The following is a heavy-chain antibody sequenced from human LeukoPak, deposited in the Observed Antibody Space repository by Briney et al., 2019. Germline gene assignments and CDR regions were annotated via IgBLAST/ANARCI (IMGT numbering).Heavy chain of an antibody. D-gene: IGHD3-9*01. Sequence: GASVKVSCKASGGTFISYAISWVRQAPGQGLEWMGGIIPIFGTANYAQKFQGRVTITADESTSTAYMELSSLRSEDTAVYYCARGLHGDILTGYWIPGYWGQGTLVTVSS. CDR2: IIPIFGTA. CDR1: GGTFISYA. CDR3: ARGLHGDILTGYWIPGY. J-gene: IGHJ4*02. V-gene: IGHV1-69*13.